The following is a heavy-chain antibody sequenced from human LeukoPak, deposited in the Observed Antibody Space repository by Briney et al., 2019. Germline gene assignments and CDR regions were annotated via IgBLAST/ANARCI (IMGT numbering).Heavy chain of an antibody. Sequence: GGSLRLSCAASGLTFRNAWMSWVRQAPGKGLEWVGYIKSKTDGGTTDYAAPLKGRFTISRDDSKNTLYLVTNSLRTEDTAVYYCARFGGLWGQGTLVTVSS. V-gene: IGHV3-15*01. CDR1: GLTFRNAW. CDR2: IKSKTDGGTT. D-gene: IGHD4-23*01. J-gene: IGHJ4*02. CDR3: ARFGGL.